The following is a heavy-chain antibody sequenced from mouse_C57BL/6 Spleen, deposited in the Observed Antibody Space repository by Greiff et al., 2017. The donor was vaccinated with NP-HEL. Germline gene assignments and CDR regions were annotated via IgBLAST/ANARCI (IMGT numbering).Heavy chain of an antibody. Sequence: VPLLASVASLVTPGSSLTMSCKSSGYTFTPYPLECMPQNHCTILAWIGNFHPYNDDTKYNEKFKGKATLTVEKSSSTVYLELSRLTSDDSAVYYCARNDGSSFDYWGQGTTLTVSS. V-gene: IGHV1-47*01. CDR1: GYTFTPYP. CDR2: FHPYNDDT. D-gene: IGHD1-1*01. CDR3: ARNDGSSFDY. J-gene: IGHJ2*01.